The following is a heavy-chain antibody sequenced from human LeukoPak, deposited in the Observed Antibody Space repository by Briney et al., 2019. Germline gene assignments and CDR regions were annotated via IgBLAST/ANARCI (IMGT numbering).Heavy chain of an antibody. CDR2: INHSGST. D-gene: IGHD3-10*01. J-gene: IGHJ6*03. CDR3: ARVMCGSGSYYNSYYYYYYMDV. Sequence: SETLSLTCAVYGGSFSGYYWSWIRQPPGKGLEWIGEINHSGSTNYNPSLKSRVTISVDTSKNQFSLKLSSVTAADTAVYYCARVMCGSGSYYNSYYYYYYMDVWGKGTTVTVSS. V-gene: IGHV4-34*01. CDR1: GGSFSGYY.